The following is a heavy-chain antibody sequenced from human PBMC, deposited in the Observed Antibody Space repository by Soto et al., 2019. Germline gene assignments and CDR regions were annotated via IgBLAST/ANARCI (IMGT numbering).Heavy chain of an antibody. CDR3: ATAPYCISTSCYSFDP. CDR1: GYTLTELS. J-gene: IGHJ5*02. D-gene: IGHD2-2*01. CDR2: FDPEDGET. Sequence: ASVKVSCKVSGYTLTELSMHWVRQAPGKGLEWMGGFDPEDGETIYAQKFQGRVTMTEDTSTDTAYMELSSLRSEDTAVYYCATAPYCISTSCYSFDPWGQGTLVTVSP. V-gene: IGHV1-24*01.